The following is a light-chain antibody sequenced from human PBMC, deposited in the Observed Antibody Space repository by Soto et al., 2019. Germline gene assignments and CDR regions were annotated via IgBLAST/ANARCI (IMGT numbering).Light chain of an antibody. J-gene: IGKJ4*01. Sequence: DIVMTQSPDSLAVSLGERATINCKSSQSILFSSNNKNYLTWYQQKPGQPPKPLIYWASTRESGVPDRFSGSGSGTDFTFTISSLQAEDVAVYYCQQYYSTPVTFGGGTKVEIK. CDR1: QSILFSSNNKNY. CDR3: QQYYSTPVT. V-gene: IGKV4-1*01. CDR2: WAS.